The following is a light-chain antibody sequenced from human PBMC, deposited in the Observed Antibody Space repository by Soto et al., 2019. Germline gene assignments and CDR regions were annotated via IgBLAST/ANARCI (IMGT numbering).Light chain of an antibody. CDR3: QQYYSYPWT. CDR1: QTISSW. J-gene: IGKJ1*01. V-gene: IGKV1-5*03. CDR2: KAS. Sequence: DIRMTQSPSTLSVSVGDRVTITCRASQTISSWLDWYQQKPGKAPKLLIYKASTLKSGVPSRLRGSGYATELTLTISSMQTDDSDTYYCQQYYSYPWTFGQGTKVDIK.